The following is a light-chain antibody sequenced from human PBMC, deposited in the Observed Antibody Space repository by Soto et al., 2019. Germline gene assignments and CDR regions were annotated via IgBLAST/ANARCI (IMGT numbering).Light chain of an antibody. J-gene: IGKJ4*01. CDR3: QQYGSSPLT. V-gene: IGKV3-20*01. CDR1: QSISGRY. Sequence: TVLTQSPGTLSLSPGERASLSCRASQSISGRYLAWYQQKPGQAPRLLIYDASSRATGIPDRFSGSGSGTDFILTISRLEPEDFAVYYCQQYGSSPLTFGGGTKVEIK. CDR2: DAS.